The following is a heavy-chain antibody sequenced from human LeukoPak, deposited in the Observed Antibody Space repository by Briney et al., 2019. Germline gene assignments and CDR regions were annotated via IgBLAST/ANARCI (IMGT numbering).Heavy chain of an antibody. CDR1: GFTFSSYA. J-gene: IGHJ4*02. CDR2: ITASDGNT. V-gene: IGHV3-23*01. Sequence: GGSLRLSCAASGFTFSSYAMGWVRQAPGKGLEWVSAITASDGNTYYADSVKGRFTISRDNSKNTLYLQVNSLRAEDAAVYYCAKGNGYSYGRYYFDYWGQGTLVTVSS. D-gene: IGHD5-18*01. CDR3: AKGNGYSYGRYYFDY.